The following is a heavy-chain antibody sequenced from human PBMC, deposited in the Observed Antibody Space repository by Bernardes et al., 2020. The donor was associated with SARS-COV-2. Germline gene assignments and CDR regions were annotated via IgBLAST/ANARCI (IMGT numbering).Heavy chain of an antibody. J-gene: IGHJ4*02. CDR2: ISGSGGST. V-gene: IGHV3-23*01. CDR3: AKDGWYYDRADY. Sequence: GGSLRLSCAASGFTFSSYAMSWVRKAPGKGLEWVSAISGSGGSTYYVDSVKGRFTISKDNSKNMLYLQINSLRAEDTAVYYCAKDGWYYDRADYWGQGTLVTVSS. D-gene: IGHD3-22*01. CDR1: GFTFSSYA.